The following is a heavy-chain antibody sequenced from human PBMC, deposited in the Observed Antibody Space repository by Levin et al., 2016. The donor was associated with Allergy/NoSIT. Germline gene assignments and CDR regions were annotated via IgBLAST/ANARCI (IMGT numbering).Heavy chain of an antibody. CDR3: ASEPRLEWFPTGP. CDR2: ISYDGSNK. V-gene: IGHV3-30*04. CDR1: GFTFSSYA. J-gene: IGHJ3*01. D-gene: IGHD3-3*01. Sequence: GESLKISCAASGFTFSSYAMHWVRQAPGKGLEWVAVISYDGSNKYYADSVKGRFTISRDNSKNTLYLQMNSLRAEDTAVYYCASEPRLEWFPTGPWGQGTMVTVSS.